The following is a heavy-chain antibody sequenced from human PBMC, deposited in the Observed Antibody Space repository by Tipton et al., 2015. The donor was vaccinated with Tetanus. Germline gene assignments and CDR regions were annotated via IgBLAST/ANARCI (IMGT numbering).Heavy chain of an antibody. D-gene: IGHD2-21*02. CDR3: ARATANSAFDF. CDR2: INPNSGGT. CDR1: GGTYTTHG. V-gene: IGHV1-2*02. J-gene: IGHJ4*02. Sequence: QSGAEVKRPGSSVKVSCTASGGTYTTHGVTWVRQAPGQRLEWMAWINPNSGGTDFARKFQGRVTVTRDTSISTAYMELSGLRSDDTAVYFCARATANSAFDFWGQGTRVIVSS.